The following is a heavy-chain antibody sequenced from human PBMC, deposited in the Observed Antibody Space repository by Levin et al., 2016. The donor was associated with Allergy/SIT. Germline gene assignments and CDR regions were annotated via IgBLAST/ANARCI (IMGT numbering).Heavy chain of an antibody. CDR3: ARGMTTVTTVDY. D-gene: IGHD4-17*01. V-gene: IGHV1-2*02. CDR2: ISAYNGNI. CDR1: GYTFIGSY. Sequence: ASVKVSCKASGYTFIGSYMHWVRQAPGQGLEWMGWISAYNGNINYAQKFQGRVTMTRDTSISTAYMELSRLRSDDTAVYYCARGMTTVTTVDYWGQGTLVTVSS. J-gene: IGHJ4*02.